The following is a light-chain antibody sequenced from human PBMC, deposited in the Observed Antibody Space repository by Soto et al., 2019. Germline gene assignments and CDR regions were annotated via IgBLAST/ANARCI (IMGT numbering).Light chain of an antibody. CDR2: AAS. V-gene: IGKV3-15*01. Sequence: EIVMTQSPDTLSVSPGVRATLSFRASQSVSYRVVWYQQKSGQAPSLLIYAASTRAAGVPARFSGSGSGTEFTLTISSLQSEDFAVYYCQQYNSWPFTFGPGTKVDI. CDR1: QSVSYR. J-gene: IGKJ3*01. CDR3: QQYNSWPFT.